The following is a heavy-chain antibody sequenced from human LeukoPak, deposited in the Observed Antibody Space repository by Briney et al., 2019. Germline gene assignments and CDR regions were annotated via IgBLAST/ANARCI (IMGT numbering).Heavy chain of an antibody. CDR1: GFTFSSYW. CDR2: IKQDGSEK. CDR3: ARAFGAVIKFPDYFDY. V-gene: IGHV3-7*01. D-gene: IGHD3-3*01. J-gene: IGHJ4*02. Sequence: GGSLRLSCAASGFTFSSYWMSWVRQAPGKGLEWVANIKQDGSEKYYVDSVKGRFTISRDNAKNSLYLQMNSLRAEDTAVYYCARAFGAVIKFPDYFDYWGQGTLVTVSS.